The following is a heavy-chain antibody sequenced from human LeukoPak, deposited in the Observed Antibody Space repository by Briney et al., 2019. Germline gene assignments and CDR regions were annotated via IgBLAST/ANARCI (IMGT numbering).Heavy chain of an antibody. CDR2: INPNSGGT. V-gene: IGHV1-2*02. CDR3: ARLIAARVPFDY. CDR1: GYTFTGYY. J-gene: IGHJ4*02. D-gene: IGHD6-6*01. Sequence: ASVKVSCKASGYTFTGYYMHWVRQAPGQGLEWMGWINPNSGGTNYAQKFQGRVTMTRDTSISTAYMELSRLRPDDTAVYYCARLIAARVPFDYWGQGTLVTVSS.